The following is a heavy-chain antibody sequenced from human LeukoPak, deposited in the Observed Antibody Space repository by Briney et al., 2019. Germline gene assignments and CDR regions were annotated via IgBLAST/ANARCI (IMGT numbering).Heavy chain of an antibody. CDR1: GGSIIDSSYY. D-gene: IGHD6-13*01. CDR3: ARDSHAWYGQYYFDF. CDR2: IYYFGTT. Sequence: TSETLSPTCTVSGGSIIDSSYYWGWIRQPPGKGLEWIGNIYYFGTTLHNPSLKSRVTMSVDTSKNQFSLKLSSVTAADTAVYYCARDSHAWYGQYYFDFWGQGALVTVSS. J-gene: IGHJ4*02. V-gene: IGHV4-39*07.